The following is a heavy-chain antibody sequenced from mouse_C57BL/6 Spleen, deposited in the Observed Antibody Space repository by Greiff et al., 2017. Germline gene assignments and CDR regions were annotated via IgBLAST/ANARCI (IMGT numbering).Heavy chain of an antibody. CDR1: GYTFTSYW. CDR3: AREGTTVVPYYAMDY. J-gene: IGHJ4*01. Sequence: QVQLQQPGAELVRPGTSVKLSCKASGYTFTSYWMHWVKQRPGQGLEWIGVIDPSDSYTNYNQKFKGKATLTVDTSSSTAYMQLSSLTSEDSAVDYCAREGTTVVPYYAMDYWGQGTSVTVSS. CDR2: IDPSDSYT. V-gene: IGHV1-59*01. D-gene: IGHD1-1*01.